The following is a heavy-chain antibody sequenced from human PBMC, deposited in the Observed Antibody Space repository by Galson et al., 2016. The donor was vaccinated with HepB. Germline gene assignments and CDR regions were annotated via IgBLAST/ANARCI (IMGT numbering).Heavy chain of an antibody. CDR1: GFTFTSYT. V-gene: IGHV3-23*01. D-gene: IGHD4-17*01. CDR3: AKDKSPYHADYASPFDV. J-gene: IGHJ3*01. CDR2: ISATGGST. Sequence: SLRLSCAASGFTFTSYTMSWVRLAPGRGLEWVSTISATGGSTFYADSVKGRFIISRDDSENTLYLQVNSLGAEDTAVYFCAKDKSPYHADYASPFDVWGLGTMVTVSS.